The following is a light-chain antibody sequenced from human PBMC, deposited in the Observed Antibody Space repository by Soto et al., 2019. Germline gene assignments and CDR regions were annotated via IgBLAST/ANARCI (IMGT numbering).Light chain of an antibody. Sequence: IVLPQSPATLSLSPGESSTLSGRASQSISNYLAWYQHKPGQAPRLLIYDASNRATATPPRFSGSGSGTDFTPTISSLEPEDFAVYYCKQRSAGVTVGKGTRLEIK. CDR1: QSISNY. V-gene: IGKV3-11*01. CDR2: DAS. CDR3: KQRSAGVT. J-gene: IGKJ5*01.